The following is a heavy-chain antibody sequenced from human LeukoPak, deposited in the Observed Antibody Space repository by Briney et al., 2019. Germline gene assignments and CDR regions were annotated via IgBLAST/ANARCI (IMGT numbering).Heavy chain of an antibody. J-gene: IGHJ3*02. V-gene: IGHV3-21*01. Sequence: GGSLRLSCAASGFTFSNYVMSWVRQAPGKGLEWVSGISGSGDSTYYADSVKGRFTISRDNAKNSLYLQMNSLRAEDTAVYYCARRAIPYDAFDIWGQGTMVTVSS. CDR1: GFTFSNYV. D-gene: IGHD2-2*02. CDR3: ARRAIPYDAFDI. CDR2: ISGSGDST.